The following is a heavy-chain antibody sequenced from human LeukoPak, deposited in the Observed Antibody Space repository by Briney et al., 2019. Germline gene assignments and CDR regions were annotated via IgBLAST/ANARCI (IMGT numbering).Heavy chain of an antibody. CDR2: INHSGST. V-gene: IGHV4-34*01. D-gene: IGHD5-18*01. Sequence: SETLSLTCAVYGGSFSGYYWSWIRQPPGKGLEWIGEINHSGSTNYNPSLKSRVTISVDTSKNQFSLKLSSVTAADTAVYYCARQGYSYAPAPGDYWGQGTLVTVSS. CDR3: ARQGYSYAPAPGDY. J-gene: IGHJ4*02. CDR1: GGSFSGYY.